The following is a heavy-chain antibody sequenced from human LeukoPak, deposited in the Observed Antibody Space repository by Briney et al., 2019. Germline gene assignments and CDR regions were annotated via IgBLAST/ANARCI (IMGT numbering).Heavy chain of an antibody. D-gene: IGHD1-26*01. Sequence: PGGSLRLSCAASGFTFSSYGVHWVRQAPGKGLEWVAVISYDGSNKYYADSVKGRFTISRDNSKNTLYLQMNSLRAEDTAVYYCARERWELHSSLYYYYGMDVWGQGTTVTVSS. CDR3: ARERWELHSSLYYYYGMDV. CDR1: GFTFSSYG. CDR2: ISYDGSNK. V-gene: IGHV3-30*03. J-gene: IGHJ6*02.